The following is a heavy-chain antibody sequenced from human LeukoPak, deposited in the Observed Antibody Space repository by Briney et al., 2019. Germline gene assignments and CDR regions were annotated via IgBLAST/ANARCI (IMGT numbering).Heavy chain of an antibody. J-gene: IGHJ4*02. D-gene: IGHD2-15*01. CDR2: ISYDGSNK. CDR1: GFTFSSYG. Sequence: GRSLRLSCAASGFTFSSYGMHWVRQAPGKGLEWVAVISYDGSNKYYADSVKGRFTISRDNSKNTLYLQMNSLRAEDTAIYYCAIGGRVVVVAAPIDYWGQGTLVTVSS. V-gene: IGHV3-30*03. CDR3: AIGGRVVVVAAPIDY.